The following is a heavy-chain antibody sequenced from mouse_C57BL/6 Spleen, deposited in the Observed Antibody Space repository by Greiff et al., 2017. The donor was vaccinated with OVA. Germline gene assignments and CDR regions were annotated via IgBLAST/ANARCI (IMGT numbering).Heavy chain of an antibody. J-gene: IGHJ4*01. CDR1: GYTFTSYW. V-gene: IGHV1-72*01. D-gene: IGHD2-3*01. CDR2: IDPNSGGT. Sequence: VHVKQPGAELVKPGASVKLSCKASGYTFTSYWMHWVKQRPGRGLEWIGRIDPNSGGTKYNEKFKSKATLTVDKPSSTAYMQLSSLTSEDSAVYYCARSDDGYYGGYAMDYWGQGTSVTVSS. CDR3: ARSDDGYYGGYAMDY.